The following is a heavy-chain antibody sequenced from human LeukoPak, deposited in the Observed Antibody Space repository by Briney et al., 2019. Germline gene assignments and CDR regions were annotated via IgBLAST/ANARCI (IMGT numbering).Heavy chain of an antibody. CDR2: INPNSGGT. V-gene: IGHV1-2*04. CDR1: GYTFTSYY. D-gene: IGHD6-19*01. Sequence: ASVKVSCKASGYTFTSYYMHWVRQAPGQGLEWMGWINPNSGGTNYAQKFQGWVTMTRDTSISTAYMELSRLRSDDTAVYYCARGTYAYSSGWYLGWELLHDYFDYWGQGTLVTVSS. J-gene: IGHJ4*02. CDR3: ARGTYAYSSGWYLGWELLHDYFDY.